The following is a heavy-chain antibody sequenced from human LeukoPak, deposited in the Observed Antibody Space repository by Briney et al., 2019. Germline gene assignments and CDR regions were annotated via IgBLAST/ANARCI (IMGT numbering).Heavy chain of an antibody. Sequence: SETLSLTCTVSGGSISSGGYYWSWIRQHPGKGLEWIGYIYYSGSTYYNPSLKSRVTISVDTSKNQFSLKLSSVTAADTAVYYCARVGYCSSTSCYRWFDPWGQGILVIVSS. J-gene: IGHJ5*02. D-gene: IGHD2-2*01. CDR1: GGSISSGGYY. CDR2: IYYSGST. CDR3: ARVGYCSSTSCYRWFDP. V-gene: IGHV4-31*03.